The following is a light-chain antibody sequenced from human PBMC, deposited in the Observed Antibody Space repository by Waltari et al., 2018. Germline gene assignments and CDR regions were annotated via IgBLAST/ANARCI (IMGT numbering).Light chain of an antibody. CDR2: DIN. V-gene: IGLV2-11*01. Sequence: QSALTQPRSVSGSPVQSVPLSCTGTSSDVGSNTFVSWYQHHPDKAPKLIIYDINKRPSGVPDRFSGSKSGNTASLTISGLQAEDEADYYCCSCVGRNIYWVFGGGTKLTVL. J-gene: IGLJ3*02. CDR3: CSCVGRNIYWV. CDR1: SSDVGSNTF.